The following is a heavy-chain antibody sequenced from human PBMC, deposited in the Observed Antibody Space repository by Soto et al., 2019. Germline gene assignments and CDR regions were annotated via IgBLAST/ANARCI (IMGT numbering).Heavy chain of an antibody. V-gene: IGHV3-73*01. CDR1: GFTFSDSA. CDR2: IRTKVNDYAT. J-gene: IGHJ2*01. Sequence: GGSLRLSCAASGFTFSDSALHWVRLASGKGLEWVGRIRTKVNDYATIYTESVKGRFTISRDDSKNTAFLQMDSLKTEDTAIYYCTRPKESGDYDWFFDLWGRGTLVTVSS. CDR3: TRPKESGDYDWFFDL. D-gene: IGHD4-17*01.